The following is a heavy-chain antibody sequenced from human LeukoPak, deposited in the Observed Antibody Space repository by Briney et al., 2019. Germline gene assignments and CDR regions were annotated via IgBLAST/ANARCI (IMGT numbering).Heavy chain of an antibody. Sequence: GGSLRLSCAASGFTVSSNYMSWVRQAPGKGLEWVSVIHSGGSTYYADSVKGRFTISRDNSKNTLYLQMNSLRAEDTAVYYCARDVSSSWYYFDYWGQGTLVTVSS. CDR2: IHSGGST. J-gene: IGHJ4*02. CDR1: GFTVSSNY. D-gene: IGHD6-13*01. V-gene: IGHV3-66*01. CDR3: ARDVSSSWYYFDY.